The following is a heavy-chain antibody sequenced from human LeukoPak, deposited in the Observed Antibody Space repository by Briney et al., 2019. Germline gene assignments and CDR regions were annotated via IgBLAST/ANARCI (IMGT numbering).Heavy chain of an antibody. CDR1: GFTFSDYY. J-gene: IGHJ4*02. CDR3: ARDLNYDSTYLDY. CDR2: ISSSGSTI. V-gene: IGHV3-11*04. Sequence: GGSLRLSCAASGFTFSDYYMSWIRQAPGKGLEWVSYISSSGSTIYYADSVKGRFTISRDNAKNSLYLQMNSLRAEDTAVYYCARDLNYDSTYLDYWGQGTLVTVSS. D-gene: IGHD3-22*01.